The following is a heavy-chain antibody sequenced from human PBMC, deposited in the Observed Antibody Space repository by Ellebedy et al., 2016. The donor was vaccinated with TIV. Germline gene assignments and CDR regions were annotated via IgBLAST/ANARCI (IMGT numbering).Heavy chain of an antibody. J-gene: IGHJ4*02. V-gene: IGHV1-46*02. D-gene: IGHD3-22*01. CDR3: ARHDSTGYRPGL. CDR1: GYKINEVT. CDR2: ITPIFGPA. Sequence: ASVKVSCXVSGYKINEVTIHWVRQAPGQGLEWMGGITPIFGPANYAQKFQGRVTVTRDTSTSTVYMELNSLRSEDTAVYFCARHDSTGYRPGLWGQGTLVPVSS.